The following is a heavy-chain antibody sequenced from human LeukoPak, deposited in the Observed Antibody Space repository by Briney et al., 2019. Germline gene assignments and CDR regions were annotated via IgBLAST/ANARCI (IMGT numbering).Heavy chain of an antibody. Sequence: PGGSLRLSCAASGFTFSSSAMSWARQTPGKGLEWVSSITGNGATTYYSDSVKGRFTISRDNSKNTLSLQMNSLRAEDTAVYFCAKERRRVDTAMVRSYYFENWGQGTLVTVSS. CDR1: GFTFSSSA. CDR2: ITGNGATT. J-gene: IGHJ4*02. D-gene: IGHD5-18*01. CDR3: AKERRRVDTAMVRSYYFEN. V-gene: IGHV3-23*01.